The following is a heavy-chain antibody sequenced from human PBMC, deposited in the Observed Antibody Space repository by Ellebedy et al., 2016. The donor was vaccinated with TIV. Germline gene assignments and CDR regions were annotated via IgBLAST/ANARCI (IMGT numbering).Heavy chain of an antibody. D-gene: IGHD3-10*01. Sequence: GESLKISCKASGYSFSTYWITWVRQMPGKGLEWMGKIDPTDSYTNYSPSFQGLVIISADESASTAYLQWPSLKASDSATYYCSRHRGYGMDVWGQGTTVTVSS. V-gene: IGHV5-10-1*01. CDR2: IDPTDSYT. CDR3: SRHRGYGMDV. CDR1: GYSFSTYW. J-gene: IGHJ6*02.